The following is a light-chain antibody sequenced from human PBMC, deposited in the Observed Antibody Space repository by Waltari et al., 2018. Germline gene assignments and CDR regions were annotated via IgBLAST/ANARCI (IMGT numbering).Light chain of an antibody. Sequence: ILLTQSPGTLSLSPGERATLSCRASQSVTRALAWYQQKPGQAPRLLIYGASNRATGIPDRFSGSGSGTDFSLTISRLEPEDFAVYYCQHYVRLPATFGQGTKVEIK. CDR1: QSVTRAL. CDR2: GAS. V-gene: IGKV3-20*01. CDR3: QHYVRLPAT. J-gene: IGKJ1*01.